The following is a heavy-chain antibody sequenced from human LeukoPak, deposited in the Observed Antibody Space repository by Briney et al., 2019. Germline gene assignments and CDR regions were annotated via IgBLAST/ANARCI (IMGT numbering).Heavy chain of an antibody. CDR1: GFTFSSNG. V-gene: IGHV3-23*01. D-gene: IGHD3-22*01. Sequence: GGTLRLSCAASGFTFSSNGMSWVRQAPGKGLEWVSGISASDGTTYYADSVKGRFIISRDNSKSTLYLLMNTLRAEDTAVYYCAKSDSSDYFVPHGNLDNWGQGTLVTVTS. CDR3: AKSDSSDYFVPHGNLDN. J-gene: IGHJ4*02. CDR2: ISASDGTT.